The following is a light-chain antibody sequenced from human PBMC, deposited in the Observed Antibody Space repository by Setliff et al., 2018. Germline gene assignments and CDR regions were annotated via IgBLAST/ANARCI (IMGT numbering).Light chain of an antibody. CDR3: NSYTTSNTYV. J-gene: IGLJ1*01. CDR2: AVN. CDR1: SSDLGDNNF. V-gene: IGLV2-14*01. Sequence: QSALTQPASVSGSPGQSITISCTGSSSDLGDNNFVSWYQQHPGKAPQLLFYAVNKRPSGVSNRFSASKSANTASLTISGLQAEDEADYYCNSYTTSNTYVFGTGTKVTVL.